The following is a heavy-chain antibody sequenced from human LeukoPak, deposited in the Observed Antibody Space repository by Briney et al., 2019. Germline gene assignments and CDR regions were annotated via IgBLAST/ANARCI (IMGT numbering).Heavy chain of an antibody. CDR3: ARDRVRGNSNPFFDY. V-gene: IGHV4-61*01. D-gene: IGHD4-11*01. Sequence: PSETLSLTCTVSGGSVSSGSYYWSWIRQPPGKGLEWIGYIYYSGSTNYNPSLKSRVTISVDTSKDQFSLKLSSVTAADTAVYYCARDRVRGNSNPFFDYWGQGTLVTVSS. CDR1: GGSVSSGSYY. J-gene: IGHJ4*02. CDR2: IYYSGST.